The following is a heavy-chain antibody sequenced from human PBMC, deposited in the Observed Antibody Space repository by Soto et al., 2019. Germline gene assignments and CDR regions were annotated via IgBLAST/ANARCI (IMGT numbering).Heavy chain of an antibody. CDR2: IYYSGNT. CDR1: VGSISIGGYY. Sequence: SETLSLTCTVSVGSISIGGYYWSWIRQHPGKGLEWIGSIYYSGNTYYNPSLRSRVNISVNTSKNQFSLNLSSVTAADTAVYYCARVVAATHNDYWGQGTLVTVSS. V-gene: IGHV4-31*03. D-gene: IGHD2-15*01. J-gene: IGHJ4*02. CDR3: ARVVAATHNDY.